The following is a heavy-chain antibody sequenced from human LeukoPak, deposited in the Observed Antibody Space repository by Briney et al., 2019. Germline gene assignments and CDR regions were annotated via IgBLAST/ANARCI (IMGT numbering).Heavy chain of an antibody. V-gene: IGHV1-69*04. CDR1: GGTFSSYA. J-gene: IGHJ3*02. Sequence: SVKVSCKASGGTFSSYAISWVRQAPGQGLEWMGRIIPILGIANNAQKFQGRVTITADKSTSTAYMELSSLRSEDTAVYYCARVIVGATSPFDIWGQGTMVTVSS. CDR3: ARVIVGATSPFDI. D-gene: IGHD1-26*01. CDR2: IIPILGIA.